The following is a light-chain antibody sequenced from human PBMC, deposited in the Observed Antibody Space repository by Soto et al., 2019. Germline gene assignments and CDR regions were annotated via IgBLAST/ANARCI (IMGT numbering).Light chain of an antibody. Sequence: DIQMTQSPSTLSASLGDRVTLTCRASQSISSWLAWYQQKPGKAPKLLIYDASSLESGVPSRFSGSGSGTEFTLTISSLQPDDFATYYCQQYNSYGTFGQGTKVDI. CDR3: QQYNSYGT. J-gene: IGKJ1*01. CDR2: DAS. CDR1: QSISSW. V-gene: IGKV1-5*01.